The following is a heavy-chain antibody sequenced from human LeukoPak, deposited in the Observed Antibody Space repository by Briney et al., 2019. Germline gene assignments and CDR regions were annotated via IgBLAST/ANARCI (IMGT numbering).Heavy chain of an antibody. V-gene: IGHV3-7*01. D-gene: IGHD4/OR15-4a*01. CDR1: GFTFTNYW. CDR3: ARLKDALTIFDC. CDR2: IKEDGSDK. J-gene: IGHJ5*01. Sequence: GGSLRLSCIASGFTFTNYWMSWVRQAPEKGLEWVASIKEDGSDKRYVDAVEGRFTISRDNTKNSLYVQMSSLRAEDTAMYYCARLKDALTIFDCWGQGILVTVSS.